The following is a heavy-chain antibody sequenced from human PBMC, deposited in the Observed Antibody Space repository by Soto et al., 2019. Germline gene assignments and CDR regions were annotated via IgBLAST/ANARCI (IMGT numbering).Heavy chain of an antibody. J-gene: IGHJ4*02. D-gene: IGHD2-21*02. CDR1: GGSISSSNW. Sequence: SETLSLTCAVSGGSISSSNWWSWVRQPPGKGLEWIGEIYHSGSTNYNPSLKSRVTISVDKSKNQFSLKLSSVTAADTAVYYCARVIFRCGGDCYAFDYWGQGTLVTVSS. V-gene: IGHV4-4*02. CDR2: IYHSGST. CDR3: ARVIFRCGGDCYAFDY.